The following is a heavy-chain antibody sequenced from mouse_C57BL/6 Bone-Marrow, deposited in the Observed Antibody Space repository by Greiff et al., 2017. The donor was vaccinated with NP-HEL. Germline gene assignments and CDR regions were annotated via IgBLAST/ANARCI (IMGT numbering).Heavy chain of an antibody. D-gene: IGHD1-1*02. CDR3: ARRYGSSYDYFDY. V-gene: IGHV14-2*01. CDR2: IDPEDGDT. Sequence: EVQLQQPGAELVKPGASVKLSCTASGFNFTDYYMHWVKQRPEQGLEWIGRIDPEDGDTNYAPKFQGKATMTADTSSNTAYLQLSSLTSEDTSVYYCARRYGSSYDYFDYWGQGTTLTVSS. J-gene: IGHJ2*01. CDR1: GFNFTDYY.